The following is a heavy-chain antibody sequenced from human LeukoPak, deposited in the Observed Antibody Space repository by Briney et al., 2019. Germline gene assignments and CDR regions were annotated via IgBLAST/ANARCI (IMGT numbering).Heavy chain of an antibody. V-gene: IGHV4-30-4*08. J-gene: IGHJ5*02. D-gene: IGHD3-3*01. CDR3: ARAEGNVLRFLEWFPNWFDP. Sequence: SETLSLTCTVSGGSISSGDYYWSWIRQPPGKGLEWIGYIYYSGSTYYNPSLKSRVTISVDTSKNQFSLKLSSVTAADTAVYYCARAEGNVLRFLEWFPNWFDPWGQGTLVTVSS. CDR2: IYYSGST. CDR1: GGSISSGDYY.